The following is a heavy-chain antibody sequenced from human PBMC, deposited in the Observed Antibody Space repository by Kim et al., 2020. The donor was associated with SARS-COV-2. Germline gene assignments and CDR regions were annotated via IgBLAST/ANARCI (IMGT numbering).Heavy chain of an antibody. Sequence: GGSLRLSCAASGFTFSDYYMSWIRQAPGKGLEWVSYISSSGSTIYYADSVKGRFTISRDNAKNSLYLQMNSLRAEDTAVYYCARDVRVRYFDWLLPLYGMDVWGQGTTVTVSS. J-gene: IGHJ6*02. CDR2: ISSSGSTI. CDR3: ARDVRVRYFDWLLPLYGMDV. D-gene: IGHD3-9*01. CDR1: GFTFSDYY. V-gene: IGHV3-11*01.